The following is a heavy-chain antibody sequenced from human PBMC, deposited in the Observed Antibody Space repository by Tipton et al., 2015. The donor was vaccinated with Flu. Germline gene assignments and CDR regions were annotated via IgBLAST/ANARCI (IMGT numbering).Heavy chain of an antibody. CDR3: ARSTYYYGSGSSDY. V-gene: IGHV4-38-2*01. CDR2: ISHTGRT. CDR1: GDSIGSPYF. J-gene: IGHJ4*02. D-gene: IGHD3-10*01. Sequence: TLSLTCSVSGDSIGSPYFWGWIRQPPGKGLEWIGCISHTGRTYYNPSLKSRVTISVDTAKNQFSQRLNSVTASDTAVYYCARSTYYYGSGSSDYWGQGTLVTVSS.